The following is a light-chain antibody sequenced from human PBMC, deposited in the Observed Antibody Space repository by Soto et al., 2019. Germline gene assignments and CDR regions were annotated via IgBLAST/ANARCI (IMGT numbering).Light chain of an antibody. CDR2: KVS. Sequence: DVVMTQSPLSLPVTLGQPASISCRSSQSLVHSDGNTYLNWFQQRPGQSPRRLIYKVSKRDSGVPDRFSGSESGTDFTLKISRVEAEDVGVDYYCMQATHWPRSFGGGTKVETK. CDR1: QSLVHSDGNTY. J-gene: IGKJ4*01. CDR3: MQATHWPRS. V-gene: IGKV2-30*02.